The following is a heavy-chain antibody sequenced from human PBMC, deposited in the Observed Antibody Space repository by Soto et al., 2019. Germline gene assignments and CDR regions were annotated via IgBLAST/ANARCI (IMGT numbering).Heavy chain of an antibody. V-gene: IGHV1-69*06. CDR3: ALSYGSYHYGAY. Sequence: QVQLVQSGAEAKNPGSSVKVSCTASGSPFTAYAITWLRQAPGQGLEWVGGIIPLFDSPNYAQRYQGRVTITADKSTSTSYMELTGLISDDTAVYYCALSYGSYHYGAYWGQGTLVTVSS. CDR1: GSPFTAYA. CDR2: IIPLFDSP. D-gene: IGHD4-17*01. J-gene: IGHJ4*02.